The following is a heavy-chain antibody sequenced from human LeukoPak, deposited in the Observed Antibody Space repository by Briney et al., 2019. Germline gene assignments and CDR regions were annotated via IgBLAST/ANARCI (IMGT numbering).Heavy chain of an antibody. CDR1: GFTFSTYS. J-gene: IGHJ6*03. Sequence: GSLRLSCAASGFTFSTYSMNWVRQAPGKGLEWIGEINHSGSTNYNPSLKSRVTISVDTSKNQFSLKLSSVTAADTAVYYCARVVRGSGHYYYMDVWGKGTTVTVSS. D-gene: IGHD4-23*01. CDR2: INHSGST. CDR3: ARVVRGSGHYYYMDV. V-gene: IGHV4-34*01.